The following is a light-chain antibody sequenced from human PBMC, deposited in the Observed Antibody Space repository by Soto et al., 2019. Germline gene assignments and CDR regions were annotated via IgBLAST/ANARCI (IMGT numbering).Light chain of an antibody. CDR2: KAS. CDR3: QQNGNYWT. V-gene: IGKV1-5*03. CDR1: RSVSSW. J-gene: IGKJ1*01. Sequence: DIQMTQSPSTLSASVGDRVTITCRAGRSVSSWLAWYQQNPGKAPKLLLYKASTLETAVPSRFSGSGSGTEFTLTISSLQPDDFATYYRQQNGNYWTFGQGTKVEI.